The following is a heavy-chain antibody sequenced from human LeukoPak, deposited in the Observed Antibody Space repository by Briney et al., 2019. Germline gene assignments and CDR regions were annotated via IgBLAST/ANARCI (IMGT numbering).Heavy chain of an antibody. CDR1: GFTFSSYT. J-gene: IGHJ6*01. D-gene: IGHD2-15*01. CDR3: ARGSEGYCSGGGCYYGMDV. CDR2: ISSSSSYI. Sequence: GGSLRLSCAASGFTFSSYTMNWVRQAPGKGLEWVSYISSSSSYIYYADSVKGRFTISRDNAENSLYLQMNGMRAEDTAVYYCARGSEGYCSGGGCYYGMDVWGQGTTVTVSS. V-gene: IGHV3-21*01.